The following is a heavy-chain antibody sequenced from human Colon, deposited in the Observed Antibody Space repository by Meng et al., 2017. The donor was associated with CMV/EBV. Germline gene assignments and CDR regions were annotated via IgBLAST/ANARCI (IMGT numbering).Heavy chain of an antibody. CDR2: ISTSGSTV. CDR1: GFPLCDYY. D-gene: IGHD3-10*01. V-gene: IGHV3-11*01. CDR3: ARGNTGGDFYFFGLDL. J-gene: IGHJ6*02. Sequence: GGSLRLSCSASGFPLCDYYIMWIRQAPGKGLEYVAYISTSGSTVYYADSVMGRLTISRDNINNVVTLHMTSLRGDDAGVYYCARGNTGGDFYFFGLDLWGQGTTVTVSS.